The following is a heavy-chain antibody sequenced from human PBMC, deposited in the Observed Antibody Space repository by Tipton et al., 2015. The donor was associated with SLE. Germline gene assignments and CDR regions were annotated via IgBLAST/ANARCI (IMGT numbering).Heavy chain of an antibody. CDR3: ASAVASGGSHIYYYDS. CDR2: IIPMFGAK. D-gene: IGHD3-16*01. J-gene: IGHJ4*02. Sequence: QSGAEMKKPGSSVKASCKASGGTFSSSAISWVRQAPGQGLEWMGAIIPMFGAKTYAQKFQGRVTVTAEEATSTAFMELSSLTSEDTAVYFCASAVASGGSHIYYYDSWGQGTLVTVSS. V-gene: IGHV1-69*01. CDR1: GGTFSSSA.